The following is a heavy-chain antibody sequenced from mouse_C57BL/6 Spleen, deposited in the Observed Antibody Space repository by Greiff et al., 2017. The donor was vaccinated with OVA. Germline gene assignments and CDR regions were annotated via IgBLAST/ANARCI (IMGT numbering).Heavy chain of an antibody. CDR2: IYPSDSET. Sequence: QVQLKQPGAELVRPGSSVKLSCKASGYTFTSYWMDWVKQRPGQGLEWIGNIYPSDSETHYNQKFKDKATLTVDKSSSTAYMQLSSLTSEDSAVYYCARGYYGSSSNVWGTGTTVTVSS. CDR3: ARGYYGSSSNV. V-gene: IGHV1-61*01. CDR1: GYTFTSYW. J-gene: IGHJ1*03. D-gene: IGHD1-1*01.